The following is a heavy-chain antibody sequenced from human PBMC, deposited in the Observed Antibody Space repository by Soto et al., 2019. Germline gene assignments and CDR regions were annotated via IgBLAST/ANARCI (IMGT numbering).Heavy chain of an antibody. J-gene: IGHJ4*02. Sequence: PWGALRLSCAASGFTFSSYAMSWVRQAPGKGLEWVSAISGSGGSTYYADSVKGRFTISRDNSKNTLYLQMNSLRAEDTAVYYCAKALTTVTPARDDYWGQGTLVTVSS. CDR1: GFTFSSYA. V-gene: IGHV3-23*01. CDR3: AKALTTVTPARDDY. D-gene: IGHD4-4*01. CDR2: ISGSGGST.